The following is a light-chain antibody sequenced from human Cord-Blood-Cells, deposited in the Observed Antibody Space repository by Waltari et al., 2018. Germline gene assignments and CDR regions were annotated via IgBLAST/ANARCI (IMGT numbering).Light chain of an antibody. Sequence: ETVLTQFPGTLPFSPGERATLSCRASQRVSSSYLAWYQQKPGQAPRPLLYGASSRATGIPDRFSGSGSGTDFTLTISRLEPEDFAVYYCQQYGSSPSWTFGQGTKVEIK. CDR2: GAS. CDR3: QQYGSSPSWT. J-gene: IGKJ1*01. V-gene: IGKV3-20*01. CDR1: QRVSSSY.